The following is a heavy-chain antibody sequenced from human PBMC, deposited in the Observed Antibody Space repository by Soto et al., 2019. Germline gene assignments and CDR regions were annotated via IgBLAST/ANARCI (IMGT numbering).Heavy chain of an antibody. CDR2: ISAYNGNT. CDR1: GYTFTSYG. J-gene: IGHJ6*03. CDR3: ARDGRKRLRDYYYYYMDV. Sequence: GASVKVSCKSSGYTFTSYGISWVRQAPGQGLEWMGWISAYNGNTNYAQKLQGRVTMTTDTSTSTAYMELRSLRSDDTAVYYCARDGRKRLRDYYYYYMDVWGKGTTVTVSS. D-gene: IGHD3-16*01. V-gene: IGHV1-18*01.